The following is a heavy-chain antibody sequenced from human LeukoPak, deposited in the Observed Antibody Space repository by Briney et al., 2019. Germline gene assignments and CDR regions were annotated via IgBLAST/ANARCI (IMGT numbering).Heavy chain of an antibody. CDR2: IYYSGST. J-gene: IGHJ3*02. Sequence: SETLSLTCTVSGGSISSSSYYWGWIRQPPGKGLEWIGSIYYSGSTYYNPSLKSRVTISVDTSKNQFSLKLSSVTAADTAVYYCARDPLTLGYCSSTSCARGGAFDIWGQGTMVTVSS. CDR3: ARDPLTLGYCSSTSCARGGAFDI. CDR1: GGSISSSSYY. D-gene: IGHD2-2*01. V-gene: IGHV4-39*02.